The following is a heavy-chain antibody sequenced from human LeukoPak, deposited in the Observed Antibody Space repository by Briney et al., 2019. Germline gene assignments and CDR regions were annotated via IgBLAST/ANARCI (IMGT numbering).Heavy chain of an antibody. CDR3: ARATDPAGTWYFDL. D-gene: IGHD5-12*01. CDR2: INHSGST. J-gene: IGHJ2*01. CDR1: GGSFSGYY. V-gene: IGHV4-34*01. Sequence: PSETLSLTCAVYGGSFSGYYWSWIRQPPGKGLEWIGEINHSGSTNYNPSLKSRVTISVDTSKNQFSLKLSSVTAADTAVYYCARATDPAGTWYFDLWGRGTLVTVSS.